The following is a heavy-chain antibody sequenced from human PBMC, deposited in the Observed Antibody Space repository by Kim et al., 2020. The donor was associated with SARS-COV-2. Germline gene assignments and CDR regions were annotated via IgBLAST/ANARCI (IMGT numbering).Heavy chain of an antibody. CDR3: ARAPSGTFSPYYFDY. CDR1: EYTFNNYW. V-gene: IGHV5-51*01. J-gene: IGHJ4*02. Sequence: GESLKISCKASEYTFNNYWIGWVRQMPGKGLQWLGIIYPGDSDTKYNPSVQGQVTISADWSLTTAYLQWSSLKASVTAIYYCARAPSGTFSPYYFDYWGQGTLVTVS. D-gene: IGHD1-26*01. CDR2: IYPGDSDT.